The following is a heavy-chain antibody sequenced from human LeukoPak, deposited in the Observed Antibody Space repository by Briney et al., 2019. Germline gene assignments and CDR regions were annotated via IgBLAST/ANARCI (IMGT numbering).Heavy chain of an antibody. CDR3: ARAGYSYGYYSDY. CDR1: GASISSSYW. J-gene: IGHJ4*02. V-gene: IGHV4-4*02. D-gene: IGHD5-18*01. CDR2: INHSGST. Sequence: SETLSLTCAVSGASISSSYWWSWVRQPPGKGLEWIGEINHSGSTNYNPSLKSRVTISVDTSKNQFSLKLSSVTAADTAVYYCARAGYSYGYYSDYWGQGTLVTVSS.